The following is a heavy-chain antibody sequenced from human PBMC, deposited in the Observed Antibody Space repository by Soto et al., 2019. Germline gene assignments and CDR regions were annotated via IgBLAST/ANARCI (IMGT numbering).Heavy chain of an antibody. D-gene: IGHD2-15*01. J-gene: IGHJ4*02. CDR3: AHAGDFDLLSFDR. V-gene: IGHV2-5*02. CDR1: GFSLTTTRMG. CDR2: IYWDDDK. Sequence: QITLKESGPPLVRAAQTLTLTCAFSGFSLTTTRMGVAWIRQPPGKALEWLALIYWDDDKRYSPSLKNRLTVSEDTSTNRVVLTITNISPDDTGTYFCAHAGDFDLLSFDRWGPGTLVTASS.